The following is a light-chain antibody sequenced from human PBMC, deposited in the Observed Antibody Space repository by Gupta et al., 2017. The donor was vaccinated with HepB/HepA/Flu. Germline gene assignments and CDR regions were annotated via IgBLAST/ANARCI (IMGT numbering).Light chain of an antibody. J-gene: IGKJ3*01. V-gene: IGKV3-20*01. CDR2: GAS. CDR3: QQDCSSPQT. CDR1: QSVISRY. Sequence: EIVLTQSLCTLSLSPGERPPLFCRASQSVISRYFTWYQQRPGQAPRLLIYGASSRANGIPDRFSGSGSGTEFTLTISSLELADFAVYYCQQDCSSPQTFGHGTKVEIK.